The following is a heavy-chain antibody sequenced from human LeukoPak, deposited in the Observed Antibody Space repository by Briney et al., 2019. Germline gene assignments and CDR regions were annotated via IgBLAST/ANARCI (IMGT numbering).Heavy chain of an antibody. CDR1: GFTFSSYA. J-gene: IGHJ3*02. CDR2: ISYDGSNK. D-gene: IGHD3-22*01. Sequence: GGSLRLSCAASGFTFSSYAMHWVRQAPGKGLEWVAVISYDGSNKYYAGSVKGRFTISRDNSKNTLYLQMNSLRAEDTAVYYCAGADSSGTGGAFDIWGQGAMVTVSS. V-gene: IGHV3-30*01. CDR3: AGADSSGTGGAFDI.